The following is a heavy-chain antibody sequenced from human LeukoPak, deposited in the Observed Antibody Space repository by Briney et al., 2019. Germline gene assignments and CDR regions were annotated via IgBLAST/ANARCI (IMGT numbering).Heavy chain of an antibody. CDR2: ISAYNGNT. V-gene: IGHV1-18*01. J-gene: IGHJ4*02. CDR3: ARDRGGVDTAMVTAY. CDR1: GYTFTSYG. D-gene: IGHD5-18*01. Sequence: ASVKVSCKASGYTFTSYGISWVRQAPGQGLEWMGWISAYNGNTNYAQKPQGRVTMTTDTSTSTAYMELRSLRSDDTAVYYCARDRGGVDTAMVTAYWGQGTLVTVSS.